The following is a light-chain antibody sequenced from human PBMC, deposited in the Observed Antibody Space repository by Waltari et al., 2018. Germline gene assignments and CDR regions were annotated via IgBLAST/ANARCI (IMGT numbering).Light chain of an antibody. CDR3: KQSYSTSLT. CDR1: QSISSY. J-gene: IGKJ4*01. V-gene: IGKV1-39*01. Sequence: DIQMTQSPSSLSASVGDRVTVTCRASQSISSYLNWYQQKPGKAPKLLIYAASSLQSGVPSRFSGSGSGTDFTLTISSLQPEDFATYYCKQSYSTSLTFGGGTKVEIK. CDR2: AAS.